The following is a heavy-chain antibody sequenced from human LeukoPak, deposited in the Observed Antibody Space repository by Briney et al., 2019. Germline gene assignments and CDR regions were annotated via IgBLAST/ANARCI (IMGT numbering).Heavy chain of an antibody. Sequence: ASVKVSCKASGYTFTDYYIHWVRQAPGQGLEWMGWINPNSGGTNSAQKFQGRVTMTRDTSISTAYMELNRLRSDDTAVYYCARGTDSSFTMVRGVIFYFDYWGQGTLVTVSS. V-gene: IGHV1-2*02. CDR1: GYTFTDYY. CDR2: INPNSGGT. J-gene: IGHJ4*02. D-gene: IGHD3-10*01. CDR3: ARGTDSSFTMVRGVIFYFDY.